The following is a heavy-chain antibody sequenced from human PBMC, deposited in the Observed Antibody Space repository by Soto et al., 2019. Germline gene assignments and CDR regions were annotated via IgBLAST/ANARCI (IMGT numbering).Heavy chain of an antibody. CDR3: ARDKECELLPSYYFDY. Sequence: EVQLVESGGGLVKPGGSLRLSCAASGFTFSSYSMNWVRQAPGKGLEWVSSISSSSSYIYYADSVKGRFTISRDNAKNSLYLQMNSLRAEDTAVYYCARDKECELLPSYYFDYWGQGTLVTVSS. CDR2: ISSSSSYI. V-gene: IGHV3-21*01. D-gene: IGHD1-26*01. CDR1: GFTFSSYS. J-gene: IGHJ4*02.